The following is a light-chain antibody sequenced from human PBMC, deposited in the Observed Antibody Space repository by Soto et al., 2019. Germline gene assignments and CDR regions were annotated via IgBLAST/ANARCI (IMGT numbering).Light chain of an antibody. J-gene: IGKJ3*01. Sequence: EIVLTQSPGTLSLSPGERATLSCRASQSVSNNYLAWYQQKPGQAPRLLIYGASSRATGIPDRFSGSGSGTDFTLTISRLEPEDFAVYYCQQYGSSMRTFGPGTKVDLK. CDR2: GAS. CDR3: QQYGSSMRT. CDR1: QSVSNNY. V-gene: IGKV3-20*01.